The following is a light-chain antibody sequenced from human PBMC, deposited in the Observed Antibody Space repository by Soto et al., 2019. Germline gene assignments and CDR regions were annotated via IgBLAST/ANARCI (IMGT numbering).Light chain of an antibody. V-gene: IGKV1-5*03. CDR3: QQYYTMYT. Sequence: DSQMTQSPSPLSASVGDIVTITCRAIQSIDNWLAWYQQKPGKAPKLLIYKTSSLGSGVPSRFSGSASGTEFTLTISSLQPDDFATYYCQQYYTMYTFGRGTKLEIK. CDR1: QSIDNW. J-gene: IGKJ2*01. CDR2: KTS.